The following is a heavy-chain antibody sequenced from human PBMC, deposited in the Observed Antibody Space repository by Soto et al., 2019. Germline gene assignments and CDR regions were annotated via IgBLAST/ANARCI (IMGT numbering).Heavy chain of an antibody. D-gene: IGHD2-21*02. Sequence: SETLSLTCAVSGGSISSGGYSWSWIRQPPGKGLEWIGYIYHSGSTYYNPSLKSRVTISVDRSKNQFSLKLNSVTAADTAVYYCARDLWGYCGTDCYPLDVWSQGTTVTVSS. J-gene: IGHJ6*02. CDR3: ARDLWGYCGTDCYPLDV. CDR1: GGSISSGGYS. CDR2: IYHSGST. V-gene: IGHV4-30-2*01.